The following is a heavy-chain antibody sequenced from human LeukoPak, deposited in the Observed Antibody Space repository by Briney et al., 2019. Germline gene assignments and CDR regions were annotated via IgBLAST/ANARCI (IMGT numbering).Heavy chain of an antibody. D-gene: IGHD1-26*01. CDR1: GGSISSGSYY. CDR3: ARGGTKAAPDDYYYYYYMDV. J-gene: IGHJ6*03. CDR2: IYTSGST. Sequence: KASETLSLTCTVSGGSISSGSYYWSWIRQPAGKGLEWIGRIYTSGSTNYNPSLKSRVTISVDTSKNQFSLKLSSVTAADTAVYYCARGGTKAAPDDYYYYYYMDVWGKGTTVTVSS. V-gene: IGHV4-61*02.